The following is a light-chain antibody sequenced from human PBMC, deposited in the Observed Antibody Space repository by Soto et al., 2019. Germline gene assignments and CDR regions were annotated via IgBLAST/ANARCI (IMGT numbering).Light chain of an antibody. CDR1: SSDVGGYDY. J-gene: IGLJ2*01. V-gene: IGLV2-14*03. Sequence: QSVLTQPASMSGSPGQSITISCTGTSSDVGGYDYVSWYQQHPGKAPKLMIYDVSNRPSGVSDRFSGSKSDNTASLTISGLQAEDEADYYCSSFTSSITLVFGGGTKLTVL. CDR2: DVS. CDR3: SSFTSSITLV.